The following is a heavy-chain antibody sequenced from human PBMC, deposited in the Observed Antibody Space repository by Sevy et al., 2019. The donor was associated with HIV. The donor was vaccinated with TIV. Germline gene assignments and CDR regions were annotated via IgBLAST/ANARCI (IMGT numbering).Heavy chain of an antibody. CDR2: ISGFGDKT. J-gene: IGHJ6*02. Sequence: GGSLRLSCAVSGVTFSDYAMSWVRQAPGKGLEWVSFISGFGDKTYYADSVRGRFTISRDNSKNTLHLQMNSLRAEDTAVYYCAKAGGINWFYYYNGMDVWGQRTTVTVSS. D-gene: IGHD1-1*01. V-gene: IGHV3-23*01. CDR3: AKAGGINWFYYYNGMDV. CDR1: GVTFSDYA.